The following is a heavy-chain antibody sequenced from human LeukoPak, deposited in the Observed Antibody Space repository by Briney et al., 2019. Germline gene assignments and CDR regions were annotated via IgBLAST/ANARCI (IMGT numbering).Heavy chain of an antibody. CDR1: GGSISSYY. CDR3: ANGPDDSSGSDDYYFDY. D-gene: IGHD3-22*01. J-gene: IGHJ4*02. CDR2: IYYSGST. V-gene: IGHV4-59*01. Sequence: PSETLSLTCTVSGGSISSYYWSWIRQPPGKGLEWIGYIYYSGSTNYNPSLKSRATISVDTSKNHFSLKLSSVAASDTAVYYLANGPDDSSGSDDYYFDYWGQRTLVTVSS.